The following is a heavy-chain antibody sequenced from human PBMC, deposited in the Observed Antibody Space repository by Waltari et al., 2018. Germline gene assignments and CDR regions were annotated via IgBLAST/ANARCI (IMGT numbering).Heavy chain of an antibody. CDR2: IKEDGGRK. V-gene: IGHV3-7*01. Sequence: EVQLVESGGGLFQPGGSLRISCAVSGFTLSNYWMGWVRQAPGKGLEWVAGIKEDGGRKDYVDSVKGRFTISRDNAKSTLYLQMNSLRAEDTAVFYCVRNRGWQQFDFWGQGTLVTVSS. CDR3: VRNRGWQQFDF. CDR1: GFTLSNYW. D-gene: IGHD2-15*01. J-gene: IGHJ4*02.